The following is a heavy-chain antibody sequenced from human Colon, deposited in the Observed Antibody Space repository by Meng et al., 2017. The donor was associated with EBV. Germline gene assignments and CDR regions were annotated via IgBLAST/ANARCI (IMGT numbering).Heavy chain of an antibody. Sequence: QVQLQGSGPGLVKPSQTLSLTCTGSGGSISRGGYYWSWIRQHPGKGLEWIGYIHSSGSTYYNPSLRSRLTISVDTSKNQFSLKLSSVTAADTAVYYCARASYGSGSPLGESWFDPWGQGTLVTVSS. CDR3: ARASYGSGSPLGESWFDP. D-gene: IGHD3-10*01. CDR1: GGSISRGGYY. J-gene: IGHJ5*02. CDR2: IHSSGST. V-gene: IGHV4-31*03.